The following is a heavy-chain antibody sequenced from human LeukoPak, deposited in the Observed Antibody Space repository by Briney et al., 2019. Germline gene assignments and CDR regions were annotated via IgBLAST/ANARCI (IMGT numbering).Heavy chain of an antibody. Sequence: ASVKVSCKASGYTFTSYGISWVRQAPGQGPEWMGWISAYNGNTNYAQKLQGRVTMTTDTSTSTAYMELRSLRSDDTAVYYCARDLEWNDVFDAFDIWGQGTIVTVSS. V-gene: IGHV1-18*01. CDR1: GYTFTSYG. D-gene: IGHD3-3*01. J-gene: IGHJ3*02. CDR2: ISAYNGNT. CDR3: ARDLEWNDVFDAFDI.